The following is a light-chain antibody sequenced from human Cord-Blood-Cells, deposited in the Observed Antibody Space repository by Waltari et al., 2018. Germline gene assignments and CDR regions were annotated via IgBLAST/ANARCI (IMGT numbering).Light chain of an antibody. CDR1: SSDVGGYNY. V-gene: IGLV2-14*01. J-gene: IGLJ3*02. CDR2: EVS. CDR3: SSYTSSSTWV. Sequence: QSALTQHGSVSGVPGQSITISCTGTSSDVGGYNYDSWYQQHPGKAPKLMIYEVSNRPSGVSNRFSCSESGNTASLTISGLQAEDEADYYCSSYTSSSTWVFGGGTKLTVL.